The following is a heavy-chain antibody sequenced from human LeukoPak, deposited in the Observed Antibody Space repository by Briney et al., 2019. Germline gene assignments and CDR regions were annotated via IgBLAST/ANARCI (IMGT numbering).Heavy chain of an antibody. CDR3: AKDKAIAATRYYYYYGMDV. D-gene: IGHD2-15*01. CDR2: ISGDGGST. Sequence: SGGSLRLSCAASGFTFDDYAMHWVRQAPGKGLEWVSLISGDGGSTYYADSVKGRFTISRDNSKNSQYLQMNSLRTEDTALYYCAKDKAIAATRYYYYYGMDVWGQGTTVTVSS. J-gene: IGHJ6*02. V-gene: IGHV3-43*02. CDR1: GFTFDDYA.